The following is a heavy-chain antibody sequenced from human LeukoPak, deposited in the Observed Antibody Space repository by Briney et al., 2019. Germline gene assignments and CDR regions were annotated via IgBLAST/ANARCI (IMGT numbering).Heavy chain of an antibody. CDR1: GGSISSSSYY. D-gene: IGHD4-17*01. Sequence: SETLSLTCTVCGGSISSSSYYWGWIRQPPGKGLEWIGSIYYSGSTYYNPSLKSRVTISVDTSKNQFSLKLSSVTAADTAVYYCARANGDSVDYWGQGTLVTVSS. CDR2: IYYSGST. CDR3: ARANGDSVDY. V-gene: IGHV4-39*07. J-gene: IGHJ4*02.